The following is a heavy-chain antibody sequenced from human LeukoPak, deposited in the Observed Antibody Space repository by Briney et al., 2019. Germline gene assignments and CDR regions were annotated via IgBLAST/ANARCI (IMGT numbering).Heavy chain of an antibody. CDR3: ARTLTPLRTGFDY. V-gene: IGHV4-39*01. CDR2: IYYTGSS. D-gene: IGHD4-11*01. J-gene: IGHJ4*02. CDR1: GDSINSRNFY. Sequence: SETLSLTCLVSGDSINSRNFYWGWMRQLPGKGLEWIGSIYYTGSSYYNPSLKSRVTISVDTSKNQFSLKLSSVTAADTAVYYCARTLTPLRTGFDYWGQGTLVTVSS.